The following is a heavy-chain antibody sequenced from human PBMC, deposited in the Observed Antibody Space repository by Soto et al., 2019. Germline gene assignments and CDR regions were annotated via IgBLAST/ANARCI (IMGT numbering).Heavy chain of an antibody. D-gene: IGHD6-13*01. CDR1: GCTFRRYV. CDR2: IIPIFGTA. Sequence: SSVQLCCKASGCTFRRYVISWVRQVPGQRLEWMGGIIPIFGTANYAQKFQGRVTITADESTSTAYMELSSLRSEDTAVYYCAINLVISGFLIAAAALELDYWGQGTLVTVSS. J-gene: IGHJ4*02. V-gene: IGHV1-69*01. CDR3: AINLVISGFLIAAAALELDY.